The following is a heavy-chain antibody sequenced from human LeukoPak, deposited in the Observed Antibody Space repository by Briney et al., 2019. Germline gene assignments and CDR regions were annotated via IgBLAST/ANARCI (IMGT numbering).Heavy chain of an antibody. D-gene: IGHD6-13*01. Sequence: PGGSLRLSCAASGFTFSSYWMHWVRHAPGKGLVWVSRINSDGSSTNYADSVKGRFTISRDNSKNTLYLQMNSLRAEDTAVYYCAKDSTRLAAAGSFDYWGQGTLVTVSS. CDR2: INSDGSST. J-gene: IGHJ4*02. CDR3: AKDSTRLAAAGSFDY. V-gene: IGHV3-74*01. CDR1: GFTFSSYW.